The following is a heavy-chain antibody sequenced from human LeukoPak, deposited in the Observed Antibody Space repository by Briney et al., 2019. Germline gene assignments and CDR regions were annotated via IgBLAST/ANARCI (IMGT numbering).Heavy chain of an antibody. CDR3: ARDSGGNSDYYYYYYMDV. D-gene: IGHD4-23*01. Sequence: SETLSLTCTVSGGSISSSSYYWGWIRQPPGKGLEWIGSIYYSGSTYYNPSLKSRVTISVDTSKNQFSLKLSSVTAADTAVYYCARDSGGNSDYYYYYYMDVWGKGTTVTVSS. CDR2: IYYSGST. CDR1: GGSISSSSYY. J-gene: IGHJ6*03. V-gene: IGHV4-39*07.